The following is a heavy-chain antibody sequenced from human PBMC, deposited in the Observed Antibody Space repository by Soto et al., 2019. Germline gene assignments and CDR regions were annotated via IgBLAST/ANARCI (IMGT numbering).Heavy chain of an antibody. D-gene: IGHD3-3*01. CDR3: ARKGVAFDY. V-gene: IGHV3-48*02. Sequence: GALRLSCAASGFTFSSYSMNWVRQAPGKGLEWISYISTTSSSIYYADSVKGRFTISRDNAKNSLFLQMNSLRDEDTAVYYCARKGVAFDYWGQGALVTVSS. J-gene: IGHJ4*02. CDR1: GFTFSSYS. CDR2: ISTTSSSI.